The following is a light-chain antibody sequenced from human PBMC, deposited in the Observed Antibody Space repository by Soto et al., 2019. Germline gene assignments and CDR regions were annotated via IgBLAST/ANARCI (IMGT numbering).Light chain of an antibody. J-gene: IGKJ2*01. CDR3: QQYNIWPPYT. CDR1: QRISST. V-gene: IGKV3-15*01. Sequence: EIVMTQSPATLSVSPGERATLYCKASQRISSTLAWYQQQPGQPPSLLIYGASTRATGIPARFSGSGSGTEFTLTISGLQSEDFALYYCQQYNIWPPYTFGQGTRLEIK. CDR2: GAS.